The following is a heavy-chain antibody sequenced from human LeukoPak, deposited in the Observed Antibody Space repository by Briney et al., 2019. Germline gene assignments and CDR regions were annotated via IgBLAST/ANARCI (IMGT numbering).Heavy chain of an antibody. Sequence: ESLKIPFKGPGYRFTSYWIGWVRQMPGKGLEWMGIICPGDSDTRYSPSFQGQVTISADRSISTAYLQWSSLKASDTAMYYCAREGDYGAGAFDIWGQGTMVTVSS. J-gene: IGHJ3*02. V-gene: IGHV5-51*01. CDR3: AREGDYGAGAFDI. CDR1: GYRFTSYW. D-gene: IGHD4-17*01. CDR2: ICPGDSDT.